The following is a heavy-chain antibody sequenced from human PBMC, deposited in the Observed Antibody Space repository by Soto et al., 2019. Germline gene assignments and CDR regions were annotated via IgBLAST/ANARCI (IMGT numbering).Heavy chain of an antibody. D-gene: IGHD6-25*01. CDR3: VKEARLADV. Sequence: QVQLVESGGGLVKPGGSLRLSCAASGFSFSHNYMNWIRQAPGKGLEWLSYISGSSSDTNYADSVRGRFTISRDNAKNSLYLQINSLRVEDTGVYYCVKEARLADVWGQGTTVTVSS. V-gene: IGHV3-11*06. CDR1: GFSFSHNY. CDR2: ISGSSSDT. J-gene: IGHJ6*02.